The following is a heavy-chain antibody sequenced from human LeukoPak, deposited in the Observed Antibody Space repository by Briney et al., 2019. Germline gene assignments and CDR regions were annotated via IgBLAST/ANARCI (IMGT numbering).Heavy chain of an antibody. D-gene: IGHD3-10*01. CDR1: GGSISSSSYY. J-gene: IGHJ4*02. Sequence: SETLSLTCTVSGGSISSSSYYWGWIRQPPGRGLEWIGSIYCSGSTYYNPSLKSRVTISVDTSKNQFSLKLSSVTAADTAVYYCARYVLLWFGESPLWGQGTLVTVSS. CDR3: ARYVLLWFGESPL. CDR2: IYCSGST. V-gene: IGHV4-39*01.